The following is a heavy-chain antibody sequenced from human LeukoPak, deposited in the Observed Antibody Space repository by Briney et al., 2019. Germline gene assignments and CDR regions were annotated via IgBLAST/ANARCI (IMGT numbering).Heavy chain of an antibody. CDR2: IYYRGST. Sequence: SETLSLTCTVSGGSISSYYWSWIRQPPGKGLEWIGYIYYRGSTNYNPSLKSRVTISVDTSKNQFSLKLSSVTAADTAVYYCARGFGDPWGQGTLVTVSS. V-gene: IGHV4-59*01. CDR1: GGSISSYY. CDR3: ARGFGDP. J-gene: IGHJ5*02. D-gene: IGHD3-16*01.